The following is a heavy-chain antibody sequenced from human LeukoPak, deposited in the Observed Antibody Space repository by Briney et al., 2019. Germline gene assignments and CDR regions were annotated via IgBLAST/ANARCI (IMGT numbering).Heavy chain of an antibody. CDR1: GGTFIIYA. CDR3: ARVVAAYYYYYGMDV. CDR2: IIPILGIA. J-gene: IGHJ6*02. V-gene: IGHV1-69*04. Sequence: SVTVSCKASGGTFIIYAISWVRQAPGQGLEWMGRIIPILGIANYAQKFQGRVTITADKSTSTAYMELSSLRSEDTAVYYCARVVAAYYYYYGMDVWGQGTTVTVSS. D-gene: IGHD5-12*01.